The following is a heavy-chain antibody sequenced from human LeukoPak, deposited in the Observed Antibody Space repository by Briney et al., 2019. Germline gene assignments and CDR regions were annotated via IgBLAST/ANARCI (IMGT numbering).Heavy chain of an antibody. D-gene: IGHD6-19*01. CDR1: GYTFTSYD. Sequence: ASVKVSCKASGYTFTSYDINWVRQATGQGLEWMGWMNRNSGNTGYAQKFQGRVTITRNTSISTAYMELSSLRSEDTAVYYCARAAVAGPGSWFDPWGQGTLVTVSS. CDR3: ARAAVAGPGSWFDP. J-gene: IGHJ5*02. CDR2: MNRNSGNT. V-gene: IGHV1-8*01.